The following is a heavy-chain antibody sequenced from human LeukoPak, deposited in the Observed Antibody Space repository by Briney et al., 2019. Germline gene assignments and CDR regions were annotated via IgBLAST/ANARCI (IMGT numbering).Heavy chain of an antibody. V-gene: IGHV4-59*01. J-gene: IGHJ4*02. Sequence: PSETLSLTCTVSGGSISSYYWSWIRQPPGKGLEWIGYIYYSGSTNYNPSLKSRVTISVDTSKNQFSLKLSSVTAADTAVYYSARTDTGLFDYWGQGTLVTVSS. CDR2: IYYSGST. CDR1: GGSISSYY. CDR3: ARTDTGLFDY. D-gene: IGHD5-18*01.